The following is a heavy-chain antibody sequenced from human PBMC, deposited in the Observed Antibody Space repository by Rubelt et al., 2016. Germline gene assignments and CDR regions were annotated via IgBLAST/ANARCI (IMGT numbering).Heavy chain of an antibody. Sequence: QLQLQESGPGLVKPSETLSLTCTVSGGSISSSSYYWGWIRQPPGKGLEWIGSIYCSGSTYSNPSPKSRVTISVGTSKNQFSLKLSSVTAADTAVYYCARHRYYDILTGYYFVDYWGQGTLVTVSS. CDR2: IYCSGST. CDR3: ARHRYYDILTGYYFVDY. V-gene: IGHV4-39*01. D-gene: IGHD3-9*01. J-gene: IGHJ4*02. CDR1: GGSISSSSYY.